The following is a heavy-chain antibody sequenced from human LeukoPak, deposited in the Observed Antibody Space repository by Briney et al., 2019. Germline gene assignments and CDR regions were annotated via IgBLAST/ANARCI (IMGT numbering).Heavy chain of an antibody. CDR2: ISASGGST. D-gene: IGHD4-17*01. V-gene: IGHV3-23*01. CDR3: AKDYGEKYYYFGMDV. Sequence: GGSLRLSCAASGFTFSTYAMSWVRQAPGKGLEWVSTISASGGSTYYADSVKGRFTISRDNSKNTLYLQMNSLRAEDTAVYYCAKDYGEKYYYFGMDVWGQGTTVTVSS. J-gene: IGHJ6*02. CDR1: GFTFSTYA.